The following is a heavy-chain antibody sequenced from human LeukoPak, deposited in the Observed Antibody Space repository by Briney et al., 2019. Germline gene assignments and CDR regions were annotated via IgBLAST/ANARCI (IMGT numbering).Heavy chain of an antibody. CDR1: GGSFSGYY. V-gene: IGHV4-34*01. J-gene: IGHJ6*02. CDR3: ARDTTVNIYYYYGMDV. CDR2: INHSGST. Sequence: SETLSLTCAVYGGSFSGYYWSWIRQPPGKGLEWIGEINHSGSTNYNPSLKSRVTISVDTSKNQFSLKLSSVTAADTAVYYCARDTTVNIYYYYGMDVWAKGPRSPSP. D-gene: IGHD4-11*01.